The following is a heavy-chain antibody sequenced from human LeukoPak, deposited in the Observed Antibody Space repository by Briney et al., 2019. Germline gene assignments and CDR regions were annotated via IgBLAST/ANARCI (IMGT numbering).Heavy chain of an antibody. Sequence: ASVKVSCKASGGTFSSYAISWVRQAPGQGLEWMGGIIPIFGTANYAQKFQGRVTITTDESTSTAYMEQSSLRSEDTAVYYCARDGRGEPDFWSGRRYYYMDVWGKGTTVTVSS. J-gene: IGHJ6*03. CDR1: GGTFSSYA. V-gene: IGHV1-69*05. CDR3: ARDGRGEPDFWSGRRYYYMDV. CDR2: IIPIFGTA. D-gene: IGHD3-3*01.